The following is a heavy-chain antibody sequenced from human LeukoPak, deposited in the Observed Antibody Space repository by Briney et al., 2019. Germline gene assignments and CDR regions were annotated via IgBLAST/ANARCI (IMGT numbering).Heavy chain of an antibody. CDR1: GYTFTSYG. CDR3: ASGQDGWFGGPHFLDY. V-gene: IGHV1-18*01. J-gene: IGHJ4*02. CDR2: ISAYNGNT. Sequence: ASVKVSCKASGYTFTSYGISWVRQAPGQGLEWILWISAYNGNTNYAQKLQGRVTMTTDTSTSTAYMELRSLRSDDTAVYYCASGQDGWFGGPHFLDYWGQGTLVTVSP. D-gene: IGHD3-10*01.